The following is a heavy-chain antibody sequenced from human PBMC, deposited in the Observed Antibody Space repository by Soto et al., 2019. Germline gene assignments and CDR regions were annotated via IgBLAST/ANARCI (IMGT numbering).Heavy chain of an antibody. CDR1: GFTFSSYW. J-gene: IGHJ3*02. Sequence: GASLRLSCSASGFTFSSYWMSCVLQAPGKGLEWVANIKQDGSEKYYVDSVKGRFTISRDNAKNSLYLQMNSLRAEDTAVYDCARDRTRNAFDIWGQGTMVTFSS. V-gene: IGHV3-7*01. CDR2: IKQDGSEK. CDR3: ARDRTRNAFDI.